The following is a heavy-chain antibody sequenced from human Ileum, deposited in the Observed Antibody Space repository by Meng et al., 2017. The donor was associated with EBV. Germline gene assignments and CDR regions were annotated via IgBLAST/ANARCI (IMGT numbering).Heavy chain of an antibody. CDR3: RNAWCRHDSCADS. V-gene: IGHV4-34*01. CDR1: GGSFSGVY. J-gene: IGHJ4*02. CDR2: INESGDT. Sequence: QEHVNQGGAGLLEPAETLSLTCDVSGGSFSGVYWSWSRQPPGKGLEWIGEINESGDTTYNPAFKSRVTISADTTKRQFALRVNSVTAADTAVYYCRNAWCRHDSCADSWGQGTLVTASS. D-gene: IGHD2-8*01.